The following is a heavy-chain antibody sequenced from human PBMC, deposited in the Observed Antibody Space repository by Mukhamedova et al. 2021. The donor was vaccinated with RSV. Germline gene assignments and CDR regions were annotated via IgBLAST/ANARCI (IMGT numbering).Heavy chain of an antibody. Sequence: GESPGQGLEWMGWISAYNGNTNYAQKLQGRVTMTTDTSTSTAYMELRSLRSDDTAVYYCAREMTPAAISWFDPWGQG. J-gene: IGHJ5*02. CDR3: AREMTPAAISWFDP. CDR2: ISAYNGNT. D-gene: IGHD2-2*02. V-gene: IGHV1-18*01.